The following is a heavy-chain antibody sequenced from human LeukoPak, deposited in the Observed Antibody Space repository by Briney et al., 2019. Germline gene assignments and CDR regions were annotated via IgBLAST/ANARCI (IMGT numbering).Heavy chain of an antibody. CDR1: GGTFSSYA. Sequence: GASVKVSCKASGGTFSSYAISWVRQAPGQGLEWMGRIIPILGIANYAQKFQGRVTITADKSTSTAYMELSSLRSEDTAVYYCASTIGRRDGYNSKGTYDYWGQGTLVTVSS. CDR3: ASTIGRRDGYNSKGTYDY. D-gene: IGHD5-24*01. CDR2: IIPILGIA. V-gene: IGHV1-69*04. J-gene: IGHJ4*02.